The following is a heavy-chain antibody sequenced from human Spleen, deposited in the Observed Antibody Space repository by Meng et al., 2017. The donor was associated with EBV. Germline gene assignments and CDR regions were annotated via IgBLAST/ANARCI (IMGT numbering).Heavy chain of an antibody. J-gene: IGHJ2*01. D-gene: IGHD5-18*01. CDR1: GFTLSSYC. V-gene: IGHV3-21*01. Sequence: EVQLVESGGGLVKPGGSLRLSCAGSGFTLSSYCMNWVRQAPGKGLEWVSSISSVSTYIFYAGSVKGRFTISRDNARNSLYLQMNSLRVEDTAVYYCVRDDGYTFGYSWYFDLWGRGTLVTVSS. CDR3: VRDDGYTFGYSWYFDL. CDR2: ISSVSTYI.